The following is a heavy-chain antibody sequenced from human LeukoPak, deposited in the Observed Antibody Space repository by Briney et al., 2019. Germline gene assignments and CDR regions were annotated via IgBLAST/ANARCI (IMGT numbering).Heavy chain of an antibody. J-gene: IGHJ5*02. CDR2: ISSSGSTI. D-gene: IGHD2-2*01. V-gene: IGHV3-48*03. CDR3: ARGRYCSSTSCLPRRNWFDP. Sequence: GGSLRLSCAASGFAFSSYEMNWVRQAPGKGLEWVSYISSSGSTIYYADSVKGRFTISRDNAKNSLYLQMNSLRAEDTAVYYCARGRYCSSTSCLPRRNWFDPWGQGTLVTVSS. CDR1: GFAFSSYE.